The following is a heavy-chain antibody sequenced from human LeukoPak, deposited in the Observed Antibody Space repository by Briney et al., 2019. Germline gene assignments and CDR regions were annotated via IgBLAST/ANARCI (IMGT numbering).Heavy chain of an antibody. CDR2: VSGSSCST. D-gene: IGHD3-3*01. CDR1: GFTFSTRW. CDR3: AKHDLFTIFVSPTGDYYYMDV. J-gene: IGHJ6*03. V-gene: IGHV3-23*01. Sequence: PGGSLRLSCAVSGFTSGFTFSTRWMHWVRQAPGKGLEWVSVVSGSSCSTYYADSVKGRFTISGDNSRNTLYLQMNSLRAEDTAIYYCAKHDLFTIFVSPTGDYYYMDVWGKGTTVTVSS.